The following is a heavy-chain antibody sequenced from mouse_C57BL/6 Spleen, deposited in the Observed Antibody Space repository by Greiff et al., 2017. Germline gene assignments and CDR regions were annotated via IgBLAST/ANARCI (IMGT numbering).Heavy chain of an antibody. J-gene: IGHJ1*03. Sequence: QVQLQQPGAELVKPGASVKMSCKASGYTFTSYWITWVKQRPGQGLEWIGDIYPGSGSTNYNGKFKSKATLTVDTSSSTAYMQLSSLTSEDSAVYYCARRGPYYGSSYGHFDVWGTGTTVTVSS. CDR2: IYPGSGST. D-gene: IGHD1-1*01. V-gene: IGHV1-55*01. CDR3: ARRGPYYGSSYGHFDV. CDR1: GYTFTSYW.